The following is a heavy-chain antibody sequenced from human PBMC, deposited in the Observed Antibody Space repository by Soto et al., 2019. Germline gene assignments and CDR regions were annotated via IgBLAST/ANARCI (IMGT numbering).Heavy chain of an antibody. J-gene: IGHJ4*02. CDR1: GGSITTYY. CDR3: AREKGTDGYDNTPGGMDF. D-gene: IGHD2-15*01. V-gene: IGHV4-59*01. CDR2: IHHSGAT. Sequence: QVQLQESGPGLVKPSETLSLTCTVSGGSITTYYWSWIRQSPGRGLEWIGYIHHSGATNYNPSLKCRVTMSVATSNNQFSLTLSSVTAADTAVYFCAREKGTDGYDNTPGGMDFWGPGTLVTVSS.